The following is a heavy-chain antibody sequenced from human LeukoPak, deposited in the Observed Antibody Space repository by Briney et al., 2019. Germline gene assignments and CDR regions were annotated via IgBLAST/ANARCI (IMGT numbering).Heavy chain of an antibody. J-gene: IGHJ4*02. CDR1: GGSIRSSSYY. CDR2: IYYSGST. Sequence: SETLSLTCTVSGGSIRSSSYYWGWIRQPPGKGLEWIGSIYYSGSTYYNPSLKSRVTISVDTSKNQFSLKLSSVTAADTAVYYCARPHYYDSSTHYFDYWGQGTLVTVSS. V-gene: IGHV4-39*01. D-gene: IGHD3-22*01. CDR3: ARPHYYDSSTHYFDY.